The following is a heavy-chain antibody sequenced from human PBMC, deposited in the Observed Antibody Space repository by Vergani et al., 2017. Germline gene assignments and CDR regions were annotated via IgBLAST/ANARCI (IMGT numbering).Heavy chain of an antibody. CDR1: GYSFTSYW. Sequence: EVQLVQSGAEVKKPGESLKISCKGSGYSFTSYWISWVRQMPGKGLEWRGRIDPSDSYTNYSPSCQGHVTISADTSISAAYLQWSSMNAPDTAMYYCARRFDADSSDWGQGTLVTVSS. D-gene: IGHD3-22*01. J-gene: IGHJ4*02. CDR2: IDPSDSYT. V-gene: IGHV5-10-1*01. CDR3: ARRFDADSSD.